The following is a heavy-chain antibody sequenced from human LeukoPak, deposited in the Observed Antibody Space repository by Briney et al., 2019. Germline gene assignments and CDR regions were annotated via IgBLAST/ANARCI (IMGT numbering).Heavy chain of an antibody. CDR1: GGSISSYY. CDR2: IYYSGNT. J-gene: IGHJ4*02. CDR3: ARVRYCSTKRCYDREFDN. V-gene: IGHV4-59*01. D-gene: IGHD2-2*01. Sequence: PSETLSLTCTLSGGSISSYYWSWIRQPPGKGLECIGYIYYSGNTNYNPSLKSRVTISVDTSKNQFSLRLNSVTAADTAVYYCARVRYCSTKRCYDREFDNWGQGTLVTVSS.